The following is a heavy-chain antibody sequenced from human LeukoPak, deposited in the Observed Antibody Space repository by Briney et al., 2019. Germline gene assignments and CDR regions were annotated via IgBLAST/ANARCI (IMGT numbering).Heavy chain of an antibody. CDR2: IYYSGST. CDR3: ARVLQNYYHMDV. V-gene: IGHV4-39*07. J-gene: IGHJ6*03. CDR1: GGSISTGASY. Sequence: SETLSLTCTVSGGSISTGASYWAWIRQPPGKGLEWIGSIYYSGSTCCSSSLKSRVTMTVDTSKNQFSLKLNSVSAADTAVYYCARVLQNYYHMDVWGKGTTVTVSS. D-gene: IGHD3-3*01.